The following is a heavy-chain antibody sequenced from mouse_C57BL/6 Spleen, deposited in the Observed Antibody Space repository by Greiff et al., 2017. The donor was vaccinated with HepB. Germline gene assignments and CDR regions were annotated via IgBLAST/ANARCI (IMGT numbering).Heavy chain of an antibody. D-gene: IGHD1-1*01. J-gene: IGHJ4*01. Sequence: QVQLQQPGAELVRPGSSVKLSCKASGYTFTSYWMHWVKQRPIQGLEWIGNIDPSDSETHYNQKFTDKATLTVDKSSSTAYMQLSSLTSEDSAVYYCARGRGMGSSLYYYAMDYWGQGTSVTVSS. V-gene: IGHV1-52*01. CDR1: GYTFTSYW. CDR2: IDPSDSET. CDR3: ARGRGMGSSLYYYAMDY.